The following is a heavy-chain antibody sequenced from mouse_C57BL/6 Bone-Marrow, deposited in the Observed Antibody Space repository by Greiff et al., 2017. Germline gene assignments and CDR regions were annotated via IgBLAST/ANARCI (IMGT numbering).Heavy chain of an antibody. CDR3: ARATTAMDY. CDR2: IDPSDSYT. D-gene: IGHD1-2*01. J-gene: IGHJ4*01. CDR1: GYTFTSYW. V-gene: IGHV1-50*01. Sequence: VQLQQPGAELVKPGASVKLSCKASGYTFTSYWMQWVKQRPGQGLEWIGEIDPSDSYTNYNQKFKGKATLTVDTSSSTAYMQLSSLTSEDSAVYYCARATTAMDYWGQGTSVTVSS.